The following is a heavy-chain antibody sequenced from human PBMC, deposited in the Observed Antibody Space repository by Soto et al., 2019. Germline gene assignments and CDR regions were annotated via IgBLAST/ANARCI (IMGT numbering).Heavy chain of an antibody. Sequence: QVQLVQSGAEVKKPGASVKVSCKASGGTFSSYAISWVRQAPGQGLEWMGGIIPIFGTANYAQKFQGRVTITADESTSTAYMELSSLRSEDTAVYYCARDYYDSSGYYYVRPTYGMDVWGQGTTVTVSS. J-gene: IGHJ6*02. CDR2: IIPIFGTA. V-gene: IGHV1-69*01. D-gene: IGHD3-22*01. CDR1: GGTFSSYA. CDR3: ARDYYDSSGYYYVRPTYGMDV.